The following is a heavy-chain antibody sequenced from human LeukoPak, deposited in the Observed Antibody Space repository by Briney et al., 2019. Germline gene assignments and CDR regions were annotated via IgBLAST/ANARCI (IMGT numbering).Heavy chain of an antibody. D-gene: IGHD3-10*01. V-gene: IGHV4-59*01. J-gene: IGHJ6*03. CDR2: IYYSGST. CDR3: AGTYYYSYYYYMDV. Sequence: PSETLSLTCTVSGGSISSYYWSWIRQPPGKGLEWIGYIYYSGSTNYNPSLKSRVNISLDTSKNRFSLKLSSVTAADTAVYYCAGTYYYSYYYYMDVWGKGTTVTISS. CDR1: GGSISSYY.